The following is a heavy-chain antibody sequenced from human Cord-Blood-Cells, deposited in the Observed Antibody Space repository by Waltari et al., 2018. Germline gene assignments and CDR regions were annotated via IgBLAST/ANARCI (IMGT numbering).Heavy chain of an antibody. V-gene: IGHV4-39*01. CDR2: IYYSGST. CDR3: ARLDVRFSYYFDY. D-gene: IGHD3-10*02. Sequence: QLQLPESGPGLVKPSETLSLTCTVSGGSISSSSYYWGWIRQPPGKGLEWIGSIYYSGSTYYNPSLKSRVTISVDTSKNQFSLKLSSVTAADTAVYYCARLDVRFSYYFDYWGQGTLVTVSS. CDR1: GGSISSSSYY. J-gene: IGHJ4*02.